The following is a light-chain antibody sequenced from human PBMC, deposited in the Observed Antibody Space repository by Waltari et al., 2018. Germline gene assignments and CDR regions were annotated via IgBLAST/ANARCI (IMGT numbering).Light chain of an antibody. V-gene: IGKV1-13*02. J-gene: IGKJ5*01. CDR3: QQFNSYPIT. CDR1: QGISSA. Sequence: AIQLTQSPSSLSASVGDRITFTCRASQGISSALAWYQQKPGKAPKLLIYDASTLESGVPSRFSGSGSGTDFALTISSLQPEDFAIYYCQQFNSYPITFGQGTRLEIK. CDR2: DAS.